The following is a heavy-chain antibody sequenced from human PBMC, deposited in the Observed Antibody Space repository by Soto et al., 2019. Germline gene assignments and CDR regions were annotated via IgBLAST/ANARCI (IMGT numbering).Heavy chain of an antibody. V-gene: IGHV4-59*08. Sequence: SETLSLTCTVSGGSISSYYWSWIRQPPGKGLEWIGYIYYSGSTNYNPSLKSRVTISVNTSKNQFSLKLSSVAAADTAVYYCARRYGSSFDYWGQGTPVTVSS. D-gene: IGHD3-16*01. J-gene: IGHJ4*02. CDR3: ARRYGSSFDY. CDR1: GGSISSYY. CDR2: IYYSGST.